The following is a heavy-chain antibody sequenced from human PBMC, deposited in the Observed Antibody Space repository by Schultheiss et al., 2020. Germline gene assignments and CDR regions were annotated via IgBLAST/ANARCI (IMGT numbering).Heavy chain of an antibody. CDR3: ARLDIREPNYYYYGMDV. D-gene: IGHD1-14*01. Sequence: GESLKISCKGSGYSFTSYWIGWVRQMPGKGLEWMGIIYPGDSDTRYSPSFQGQVTISADKSISTAYLQWSGLKASDTAMYYCARLDIREPNYYYYGMDVWGQGTTVTVSS. CDR2: IYPGDSDT. CDR1: GYSFTSYW. J-gene: IGHJ6*02. V-gene: IGHV5-51*01.